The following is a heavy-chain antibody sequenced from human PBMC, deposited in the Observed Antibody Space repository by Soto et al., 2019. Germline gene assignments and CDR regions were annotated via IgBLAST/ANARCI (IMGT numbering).Heavy chain of an antibody. CDR2: IYHSGST. CDR3: ARARGFSWYDPASSCSGMXA. CDR1: GGSISSSNW. D-gene: IGHD6-13*01. J-gene: IGHJ6*02. V-gene: IGHV4-4*02. Sequence: SETLSLTCAVSGGSISSSNWWSWVRQPPGKGLEWIGEIYHSGSTNYNPSLKSRVTISVDKSKNQFSLKLSSVTAADTAVYYCARARGFSWYDPASSCSGMXARALRTTVPVSS.